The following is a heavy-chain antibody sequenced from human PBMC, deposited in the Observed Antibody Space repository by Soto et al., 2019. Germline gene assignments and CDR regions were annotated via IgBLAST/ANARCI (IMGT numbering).Heavy chain of an antibody. Sequence: PSETLSLTCAVYGGSFSGYYWSWIRQPPGKGLEWIGEINHSGSTNYNPSLKSRVTISVDTSKNQFSLKLSSVTAADTAVYYCARGFPEGLSGYPLLYYYYGMDVWGQGTTVTVSS. CDR1: GGSFSGYY. V-gene: IGHV4-34*01. CDR3: ARGFPEGLSGYPLLYYYYGMDV. CDR2: INHSGST. J-gene: IGHJ6*02. D-gene: IGHD3-3*01.